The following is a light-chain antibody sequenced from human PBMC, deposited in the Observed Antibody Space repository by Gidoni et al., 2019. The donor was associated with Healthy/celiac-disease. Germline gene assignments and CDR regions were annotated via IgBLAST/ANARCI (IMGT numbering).Light chain of an antibody. CDR1: QSVSSY. J-gene: IGKJ3*01. CDR2: DAS. V-gene: IGKV3-11*01. CDR3: QQRSNWPPERFT. Sequence: EIELTQSPATLSLSPGERATLSCRASQSVSSYLAWYQQKPGQAPRLLIYDASNRATGIPARFSGSGSGTDFTLTISSLEPEDFAVYYCQQRSNWPPERFTFGPGTKVDIK.